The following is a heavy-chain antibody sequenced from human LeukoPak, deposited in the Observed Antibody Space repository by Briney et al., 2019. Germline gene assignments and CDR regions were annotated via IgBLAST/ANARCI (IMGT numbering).Heavy chain of an antibody. CDR3: ARDGLIAAAGTFRYYYGMDV. CDR2: INHSGST. J-gene: IGHJ6*02. V-gene: IGHV4-34*01. Sequence: SETLSLTCAVYGGSFSGYYWSWIRQPPGKGLEWIGEINHSGSTNYNPSLKSRVTISVDTSKNQFSLKLSSVTAADTAVYYCARDGLIAAAGTFRYYYGMDVWGQGTTVTVSS. CDR1: GGSFSGYY. D-gene: IGHD6-13*01.